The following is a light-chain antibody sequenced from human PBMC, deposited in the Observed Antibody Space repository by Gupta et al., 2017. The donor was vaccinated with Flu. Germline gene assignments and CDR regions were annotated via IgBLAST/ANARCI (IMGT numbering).Light chain of an antibody. CDR1: SNDIGSYDY. CDR2: EVS. CDR3: SSYTTSSTYV. Sequence: QSALTQPASVSGSPGQSTTISCPGTSNDIGSYDYVSWFQQHPGKAPKLMIYEVSNRPSGVSNRFSGSKSGNTASLTISGLQAEDEADYHCSSYTTSSTYVYGTGTRVTVL. J-gene: IGLJ1*01. V-gene: IGLV2-14*01.